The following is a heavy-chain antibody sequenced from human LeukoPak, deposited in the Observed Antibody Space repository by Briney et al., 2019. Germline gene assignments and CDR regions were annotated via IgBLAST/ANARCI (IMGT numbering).Heavy chain of an antibody. D-gene: IGHD6-13*01. CDR2: IYYSGST. J-gene: IGHJ4*02. Sequence: SETLSLTCTVSGGSISSYYWSWIRQPPGKGLEWIGYIYYSGSTNYNPSLKSRVTISVDTSKNQFSLKLSSVTAADTAVYYCARSPFGQQLVFAYWGQGTLVTVSS. CDR3: ARSPFGQQLVFAY. V-gene: IGHV4-59*08. CDR1: GGSISSYY.